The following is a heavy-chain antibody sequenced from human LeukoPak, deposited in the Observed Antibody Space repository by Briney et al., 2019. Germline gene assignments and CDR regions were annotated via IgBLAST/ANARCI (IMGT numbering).Heavy chain of an antibody. V-gene: IGHV3-20*04. J-gene: IGHJ6*03. CDR3: ARERATIDYYYYYMDV. Sequence: GGSLRLSCAASGFTFDDYGMSWVRQAPGKGLEWVSGINWNGGSTGYADSVKGRFTISRDNVKNSLYLQMNSLRAEDTALYYCARERATIDYYYYYMDVWGKGTTVTVSS. CDR2: INWNGGST. D-gene: IGHD5-12*01. CDR1: GFTFDDYG.